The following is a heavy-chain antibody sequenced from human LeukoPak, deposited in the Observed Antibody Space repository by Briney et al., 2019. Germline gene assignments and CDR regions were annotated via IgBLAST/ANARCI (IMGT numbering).Heavy chain of an antibody. Sequence: GEFLKISCKGSGYSFTSYWIGWVRQMPGEGVGLVGIIYPGDSDTRYSPSFQGQVTISADKSISTAYLQWRSLKASDTAMYYCARSTSGSYWGLDYWGQGTLVTVSS. J-gene: IGHJ4*02. V-gene: IGHV5-51*01. CDR1: GYSFTSYW. CDR3: ARSTSGSYWGLDY. D-gene: IGHD1-26*01. CDR2: IYPGDSDT.